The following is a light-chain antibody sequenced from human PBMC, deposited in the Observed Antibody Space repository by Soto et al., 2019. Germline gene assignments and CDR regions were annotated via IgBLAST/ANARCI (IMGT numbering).Light chain of an antibody. V-gene: IGKV3-20*01. CDR3: QHYGNSPPFT. J-gene: IGKJ2*01. Sequence: EIVLTQSPGTLSLSPGERATLSCRASQSVSSSYLAWYQQKPGPAPRLLIYGASSRATGIPDRFSGSGSGTDFTLTISRLEPEDFAVYFCQHYGNSPPFTFGQGTKVEIK. CDR1: QSVSSSY. CDR2: GAS.